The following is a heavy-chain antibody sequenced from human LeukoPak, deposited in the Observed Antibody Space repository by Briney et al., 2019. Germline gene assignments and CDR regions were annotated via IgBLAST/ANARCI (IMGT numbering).Heavy chain of an antibody. D-gene: IGHD1-14*01. V-gene: IGHV3-7*01. CDR1: GFIFNNHW. J-gene: IGHJ6*02. CDR2: IKEDGSAK. Sequence: PGGSLRLSCAASGFIFNNHWMIWVRQAPGKGLEWVANIKEDGSAKYYVDSVKGRFTVSRGNAENSLFLQMNSLRAGDTGVYYCARYNMDVWGQGTTVTVSS. CDR3: ARYNMDV.